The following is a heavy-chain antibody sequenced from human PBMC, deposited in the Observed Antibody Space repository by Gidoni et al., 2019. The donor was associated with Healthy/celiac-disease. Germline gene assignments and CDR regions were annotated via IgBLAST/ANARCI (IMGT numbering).Heavy chain of an antibody. J-gene: IGHJ4*02. CDR2: IKQDGSEK. CDR3: ARDRGGSYYGGNYFDY. V-gene: IGHV3-7*03. CDR1: GFTFSRHW. Sequence: EVQLVESGGGLVQPGGSLRLSCAASGFTFSRHWMSWVRQDPGKGLEWVANIKQDGSEKYYVDSVKGRFTISRDNAKNSLYLQMNSLRAEDTAVYYCARDRGGSYYGGNYFDYWGQGTLVTVSS. D-gene: IGHD1-26*01.